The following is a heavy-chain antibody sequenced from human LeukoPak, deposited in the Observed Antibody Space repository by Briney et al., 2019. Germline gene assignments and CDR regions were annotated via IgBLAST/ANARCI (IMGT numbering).Heavy chain of an antibody. CDR2: IYHTGST. J-gene: IGHJ5*02. CDR3: ARSHSGWQGHNNWFDP. V-gene: IGHV4-38-2*01. Sequence: PSETLSLTCEVSGYSTSSDKYWGWIRQPPGKGLEWIGSIYHTGSTYYNPSLKSRVSISVDTSKNQFSLKFTSVTAADTAVYYCARSHSGWQGHNNWFDPWGQGTLVTVSS. CDR1: GYSTSSDKY. D-gene: IGHD6-19*01.